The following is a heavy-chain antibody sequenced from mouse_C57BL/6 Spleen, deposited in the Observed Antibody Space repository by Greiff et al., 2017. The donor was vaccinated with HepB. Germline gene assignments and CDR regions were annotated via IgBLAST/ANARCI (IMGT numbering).Heavy chain of an antibody. Sequence: VQLQQSGAELVKPGASVKLSCKASGYTFTEYTIHWVKQRSGQGLEWIGWFYPGSGSTKDNEKFKDKATLTADKSSSTVYMELRRLTSEDSAFYFCARHEAPDGYYCSFDVWGTGTTVTVSS. J-gene: IGHJ1*03. CDR2: FYPGSGST. D-gene: IGHD2-3*01. CDR3: ARHEAPDGYYCSFDV. V-gene: IGHV1-62-2*01. CDR1: GYTFTEYT.